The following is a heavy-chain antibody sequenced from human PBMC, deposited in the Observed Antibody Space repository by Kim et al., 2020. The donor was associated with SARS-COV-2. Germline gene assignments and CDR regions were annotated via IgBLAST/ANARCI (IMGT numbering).Heavy chain of an antibody. D-gene: IGHD5-18*01. CDR2: ISYDGSNK. J-gene: IGHJ6*03. CDR3: AKDLVDTPDYYYYYYMDV. V-gene: IGHV3-30*18. Sequence: GGSLRLSCAASGFTFSSYGMHWVRQAPGKGLEWVAVISYDGSNKYYADSVKGRFTISRDNSKNTLYLQMNSLRAEDTAVYYCAKDLVDTPDYYYYYYMDVWGKGTTVTVSS. CDR1: GFTFSSYG.